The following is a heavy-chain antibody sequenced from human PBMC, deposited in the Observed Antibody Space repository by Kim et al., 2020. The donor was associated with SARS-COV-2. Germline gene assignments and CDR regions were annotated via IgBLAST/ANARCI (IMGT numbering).Heavy chain of an antibody. J-gene: IGHJ4*02. CDR3: AREDKLGDY. D-gene: IGHD7-27*01. CDR2: STI. Sequence: STIYYADSVKGRFTISRDNAKKSLYLQMNSLRAEDTAVYYCAREDKLGDYWGQGTLVTVSS. V-gene: IGHV3-48*04.